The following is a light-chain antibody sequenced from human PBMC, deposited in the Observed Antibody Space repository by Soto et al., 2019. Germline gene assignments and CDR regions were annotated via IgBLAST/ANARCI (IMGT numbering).Light chain of an antibody. CDR1: QSIGSSY. J-gene: IGKJ2*01. V-gene: IGKV3-20*01. CDR2: DAS. CDR3: QEYGNSPQT. Sequence: ETVLTQSPGTLSLSPGERATLSCRASQSIGSSYLAWYQQKPGQAPRLLIYDASSRATGIPDSFSGSGSGTDFTLTISRLEAEDSAVYYCQEYGNSPQTFGQGTKLEIK.